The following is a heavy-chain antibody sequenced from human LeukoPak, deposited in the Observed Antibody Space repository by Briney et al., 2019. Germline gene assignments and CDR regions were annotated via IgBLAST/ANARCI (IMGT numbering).Heavy chain of an antibody. Sequence: PSETLSLTCTVSGGSISSYYWSWIRQPPGKGLEWIGSIYYSGSTYYNPSLESRVTISVDTSKNQFSLKLSSVTAADTAVYYCATSGWYLLPGVYWGQGTLVTVSS. V-gene: IGHV4-59*05. CDR2: IYYSGST. J-gene: IGHJ4*02. D-gene: IGHD6-19*01. CDR3: ATSGWYLLPGVY. CDR1: GGSISSYY.